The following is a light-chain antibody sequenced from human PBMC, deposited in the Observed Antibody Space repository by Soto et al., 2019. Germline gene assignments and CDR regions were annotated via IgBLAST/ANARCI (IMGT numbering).Light chain of an antibody. CDR2: DDR. CDR1: HIGSKG. J-gene: IGLJ2*01. CDR3: QVWDSSRNRV. Sequence: SYELTQPPSVSVASGQTARISCGGVHIGSKGVHWFQQKPGQAPLLVVYDDRARPSGIPERFSGSNSGNTATLTISGAEAGDEADYYCQVWDSSRNRVFGGGTKLTVL. V-gene: IGLV3-21*02.